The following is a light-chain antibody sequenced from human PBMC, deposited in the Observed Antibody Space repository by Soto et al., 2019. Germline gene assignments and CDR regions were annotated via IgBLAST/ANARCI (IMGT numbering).Light chain of an antibody. CDR2: GAS. CDR1: QSVRSSY. J-gene: IGKJ2*02. V-gene: IGKV3-20*01. Sequence: ELVLTQSPVTLSLSPGERVTLSCRASQSVRSSYLAWYQQKPGQAPGLLIYGASSRATGIPERFSGSGSGTDFTLTITRLEPDDFAVYYCQHYDTSLCTFGQGTKLEIK. CDR3: QHYDTSLCT.